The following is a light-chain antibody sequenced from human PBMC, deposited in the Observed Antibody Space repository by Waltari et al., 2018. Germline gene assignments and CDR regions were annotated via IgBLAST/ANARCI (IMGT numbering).Light chain of an antibody. CDR2: EGS. Sequence: QSALTQPASVSGSPGQSIPIPCTGTSSDVGSSNLVSWYQHHPGKAPKVMIYEGSERPSGVSNRFSGSKSGNTASLTISGLQAEDEADYYCCSYAGSSPSVVFGGGTKLTVL. CDR1: SSDVGSSNL. CDR3: CSYAGSSPSVV. V-gene: IGLV2-23*01. J-gene: IGLJ2*01.